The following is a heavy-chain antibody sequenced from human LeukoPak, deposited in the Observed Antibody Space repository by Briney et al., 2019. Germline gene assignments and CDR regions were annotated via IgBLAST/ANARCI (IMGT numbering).Heavy chain of an antibody. CDR3: ARRSNSAWDFDY. V-gene: IGHV5-51*01. CDR2: IYPGDSDI. CDR1: GYSFTSYW. J-gene: IGHJ4*02. Sequence: GESLKISCKGSGYSFTSYWIGWVRLMPGKGLEWMGVIYPGDSDIRYSPSFLGQVTSSADKSTSTAYMQWSSLKASDTAMYYCARRSNSAWDFDYWGQGTLVTVSS. D-gene: IGHD6-19*01.